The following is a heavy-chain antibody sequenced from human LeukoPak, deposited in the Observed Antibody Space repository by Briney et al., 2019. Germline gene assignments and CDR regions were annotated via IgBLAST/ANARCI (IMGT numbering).Heavy chain of an antibody. CDR3: ARVASHYDSSGFFDY. CDR2: IIPIFGTA. CDR1: GGTFSSYA. D-gene: IGHD3-22*01. J-gene: IGHJ4*02. V-gene: IGHV1-69*13. Sequence: GASVKVSCKASGGTFSSYAISWVRQAPGQGLEWMGGIIPIFGTANYAQKFQGRVTITADESTSTAYMELSSLRSEDTAVYYRARVASHYDSSGFFDYWGRGTLVTVSS.